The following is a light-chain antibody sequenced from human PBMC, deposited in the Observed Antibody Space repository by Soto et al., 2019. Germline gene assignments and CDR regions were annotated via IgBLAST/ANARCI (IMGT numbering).Light chain of an antibody. Sequence: DIQMTQSPSSLFASVGDRVTIACRASQGIGNNLGWYQQKPGKAPQRLIYGTSNLQTGVPSRFSGSGSGTDFTLTIISLQPEDYATYFCQQSYSMPYAFGPGTKVDIK. V-gene: IGKV1-39*01. CDR2: GTS. CDR3: QQSYSMPYA. CDR1: QGIGNN. J-gene: IGKJ2*01.